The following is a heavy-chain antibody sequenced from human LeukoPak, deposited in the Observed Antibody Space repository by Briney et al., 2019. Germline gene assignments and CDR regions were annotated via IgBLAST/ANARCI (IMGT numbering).Heavy chain of an antibody. D-gene: IGHD2-2*01. CDR3: ARGYCSSIRFPTPGAFDI. V-gene: IGHV3-53*04. CDR1: GLPHWRLH. Sequence: GGPVRLSRALSGLPHWRLHMRGAPEAPGKGPEYGSVLYSGGSTYYADSVKGRFTISRQNSKNTLYLQLNRLKPEDAAVYYCARGYCSSIRFPTPGAFDIWGQGTRVTVSS. J-gene: IGHJ3*02. CDR2: LYSGGST.